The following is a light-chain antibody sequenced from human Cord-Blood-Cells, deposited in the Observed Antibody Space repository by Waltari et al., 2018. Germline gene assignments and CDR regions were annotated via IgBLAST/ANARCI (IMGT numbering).Light chain of an antibody. Sequence: DIQMTQSPSSLSASVGDRVTITYRASQGISNYLAWYQQKQGKVPKLLSYAASTLQSAVPSRFSGSGSGTDVTLTISSLQPEDVATYYCQKYHSAPCTFGPGTKVDIK. CDR3: QKYHSAPCT. CDR1: QGISNY. J-gene: IGKJ3*01. CDR2: AAS. V-gene: IGKV1-27*01.